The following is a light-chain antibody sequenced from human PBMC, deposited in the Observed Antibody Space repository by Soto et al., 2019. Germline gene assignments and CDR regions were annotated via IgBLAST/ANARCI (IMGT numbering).Light chain of an antibody. V-gene: IGLV1-40*01. Sequence: QSVLTQPPSVSGAPGQRVTISCTGSSSNIGAGYGVHWYQQLPGTAPKLLIYGNSNRPSGVPDRFSGSKSGTSASLAITGLQAEYEADDYCQSYDSSLSGCVFGGGTKLTVL. CDR2: GNS. CDR3: QSYDSSLSGCV. CDR1: SSNIGAGYG. J-gene: IGLJ3*02.